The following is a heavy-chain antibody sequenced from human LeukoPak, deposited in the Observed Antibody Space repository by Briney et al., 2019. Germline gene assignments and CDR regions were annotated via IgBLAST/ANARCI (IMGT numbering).Heavy chain of an antibody. V-gene: IGHV3-48*03. J-gene: IGHJ5*02. CDR3: AKERIAVDYNWFDP. CDR1: GFTFSSYE. CDR2: ISSSGSTI. Sequence: PGGSLRLSCAASGFTFSSYEMNWVRQAPGKGLEWVSYISSSGSTIYYADSVKGRFTISRDNAKNTLYLQMNSLRAEDTAVYYCAKERIAVDYNWFDPWGQGTLVTVSS. D-gene: IGHD6-19*01.